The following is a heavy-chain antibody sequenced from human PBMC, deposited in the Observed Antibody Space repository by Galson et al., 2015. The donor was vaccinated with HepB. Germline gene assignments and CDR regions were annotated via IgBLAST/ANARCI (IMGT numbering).Heavy chain of an antibody. Sequence: AEVKKPGESLKISCKGSGYSFTRYWIGWVRQMPGNGLEWMGIIYPGDSDTRYSPSFQGQVTISADKSIRTAYLQWSSLKASDTAMYYCAGQGKGDVMVLGRWFGEPPFAYWGQGTLVTVSS. V-gene: IGHV5-51*01. D-gene: IGHD3-10*01. J-gene: IGHJ4*02. CDR3: AGQGKGDVMVLGRWFGEPPFAY. CDR1: GYSFTRYW. CDR2: IYPGDSDT.